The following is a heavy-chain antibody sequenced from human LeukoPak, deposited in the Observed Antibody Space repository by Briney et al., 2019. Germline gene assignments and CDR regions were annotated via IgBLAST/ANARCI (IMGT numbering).Heavy chain of an antibody. CDR1: GGSITSYY. Sequence: SETLSLTCTVSGGSITSYYWSWIRQPAGKGLEWIGRIWTSGSTNYNPSLKSRVTMSVDTSKNQFSLKLRSVTAADTAVYYCASARSEDAFDIWGQGTMVTVSS. J-gene: IGHJ3*02. CDR3: ASARSEDAFDI. V-gene: IGHV4-4*07. CDR2: IWTSGST.